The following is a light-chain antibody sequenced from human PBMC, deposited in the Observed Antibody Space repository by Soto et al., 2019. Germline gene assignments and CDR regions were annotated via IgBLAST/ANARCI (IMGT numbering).Light chain of an antibody. CDR2: DVS. CDR1: SSDVGGYNY. Sequence: QSALTQPASVSGSPGQSITISCTGTSSDVGGYNYVSWYQQHPGKAPKLMIYDVSNRPSGVSKRFSGSKSGNTASLTISGLQAEDEADYYCSSYTSSSTLDVVFGGGTQLIVL. V-gene: IGLV2-14*01. J-gene: IGLJ2*01. CDR3: SSYTSSSTLDVV.